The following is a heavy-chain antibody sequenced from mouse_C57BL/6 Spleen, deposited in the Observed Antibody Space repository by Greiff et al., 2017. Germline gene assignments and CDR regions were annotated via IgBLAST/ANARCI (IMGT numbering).Heavy chain of an antibody. D-gene: IGHD2-4*01. J-gene: IGHJ4*01. CDR3: ARYDYDGYAMDY. V-gene: IGHV5-9*01. Sequence: EVQLQQSGGGLVKPGGSLKLSCAASGFTFSSYTMSWVRQTPEKRLEWVATISGGGGNTYYPDSVKGRFTISRDNAKNTLYLQMSRLRSEDTALYYCARYDYDGYAMDYWGQGTSVTVSS. CDR2: ISGGGGNT. CDR1: GFTFSSYT.